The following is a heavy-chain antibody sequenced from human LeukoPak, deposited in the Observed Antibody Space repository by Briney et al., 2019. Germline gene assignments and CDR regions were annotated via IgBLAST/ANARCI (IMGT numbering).Heavy chain of an antibody. Sequence: GGSLRLSCAASGFTFSSYAMSWVRQAPGKGLEWVSAISGSGGSTYYADSVKGRFTISRDNSKNTLYLQMNSLRAEDMAVYYCAKDLGKFRTYTWFDPWGQGTLVTVSS. D-gene: IGHD7-27*01. J-gene: IGHJ5*02. CDR1: GFTFSSYA. V-gene: IGHV3-23*01. CDR3: AKDLGKFRTYTWFDP. CDR2: ISGSGGST.